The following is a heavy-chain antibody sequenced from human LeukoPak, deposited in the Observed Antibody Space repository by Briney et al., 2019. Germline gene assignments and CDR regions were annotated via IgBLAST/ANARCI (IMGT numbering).Heavy chain of an antibody. V-gene: IGHV1-2*02. Sequence: ASVTVSCKAFGYTFTSNYIHWVRQAPGQGPEWMGVISPSGGSTTYAQKFQGRVTMTRDTSISKAYLELSRLRSDDTAVYYCAREFYPDAFDIWGQGTMVTVSS. CDR1: GYTFTSNY. CDR3: AREFYPDAFDI. J-gene: IGHJ3*02. CDR2: ISPSGGST.